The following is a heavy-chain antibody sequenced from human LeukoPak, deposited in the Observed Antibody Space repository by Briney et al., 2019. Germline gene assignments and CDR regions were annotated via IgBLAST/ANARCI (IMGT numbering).Heavy chain of an antibody. CDR1: GFTFSSYA. CDR3: AREEDYRVSFDI. J-gene: IGHJ3*02. CDR2: ISGNGGST. V-gene: IGHV3-64*01. Sequence: GGSLRLSCAASGFTFSSYAMHWVRQAPGKVLEYVSAISGNGGSTYYANSVKGRFTISRDNSKNTLYIQMGSLRAEDMAVYYWAREEDYRVSFDIWGQGTMVTVSS. D-gene: IGHD4-11*01.